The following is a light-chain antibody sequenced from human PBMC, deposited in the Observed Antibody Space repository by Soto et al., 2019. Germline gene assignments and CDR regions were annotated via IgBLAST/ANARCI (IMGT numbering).Light chain of an antibody. CDR2: HNS. Sequence: QSVLTQPPSVSGAPGQRVTISCTGSSSNIGAGYDVHWYQQLPGTAPKLLIYHNSDRPSGVPDRFSGSKSGTSASLATTGLKAEDEADYSCQSYDSGLSAFYVFGTGTKVTVL. CDR3: QSYDSGLSAFYV. CDR1: SSNIGAGYD. V-gene: IGLV1-40*01. J-gene: IGLJ1*01.